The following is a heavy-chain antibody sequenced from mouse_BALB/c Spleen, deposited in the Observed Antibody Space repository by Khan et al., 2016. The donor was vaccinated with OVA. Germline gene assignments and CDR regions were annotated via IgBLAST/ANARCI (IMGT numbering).Heavy chain of an antibody. CDR1: GYSFTTYY. CDR3: ARGTVDY. Sequence: VQLKQSGPELMKPGASVKISCKASGYSFTTYYMHWVKQSHGKSLEWIGYIDPFNGGNDYNQKFKGKATLTVAKSSSTAYMHLRSLTSEDSAVYDGARGTVDYWGQGTLVTVPA. J-gene: IGHJ3*01. D-gene: IGHD3-3*01. V-gene: IGHV1-34*01. CDR2: IDPFNGGN.